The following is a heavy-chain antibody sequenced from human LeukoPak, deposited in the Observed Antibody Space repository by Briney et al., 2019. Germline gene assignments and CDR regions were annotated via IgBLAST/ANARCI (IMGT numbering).Heavy chain of an antibody. J-gene: IGHJ4*02. CDR2: IYYSGST. Sequence: PSETLSLTCTVSGGSMSSYSWSWVRQPPGRGLEWIGYIYYSGSTTYNPSLRSRLTISLDSSNNQFSLKLRSVTAADTAVYYCAGDYGSGSYRFDYWGQGTVVTVSS. CDR3: AGDYGSGSYRFDY. CDR1: GGSMSSYS. V-gene: IGHV4-59*12. D-gene: IGHD3-10*01.